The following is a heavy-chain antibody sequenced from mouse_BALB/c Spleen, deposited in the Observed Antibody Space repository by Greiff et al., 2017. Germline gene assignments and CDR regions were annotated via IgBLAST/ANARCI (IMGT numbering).Heavy chain of an antibody. D-gene: IGHD3-1*01. CDR2: ISDGGSYT. CDR3: ARDARATWFAY. J-gene: IGHJ3*01. Sequence: EVKLMESGGGLVKPGGSLKLSCAASGFTFSDYYMYWVRQTPEKRLEWVATISDGGSYTYYPDSVKGRFTISRDNAKNNLYLQMSSLKSEDTAMYYCARDARATWFAYWGQGTLVTVSA. CDR1: GFTFSDYY. V-gene: IGHV5-4*02.